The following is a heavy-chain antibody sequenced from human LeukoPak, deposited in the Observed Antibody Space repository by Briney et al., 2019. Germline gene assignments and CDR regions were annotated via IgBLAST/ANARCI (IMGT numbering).Heavy chain of an antibody. CDR2: IVVGSGNT. Sequence: SVKVSCKASGFTFTSSAMQWVRQARGQRLEWIGWIVVGSGNTNYAQKFQERVTITRDMSTSTAYMELSSLRSEDTAVYYCAAEKGSYDSSGYSFHWGQGTLVTVSS. CDR3: AAEKGSYDSSGYSFH. V-gene: IGHV1-58*02. D-gene: IGHD3-22*01. CDR1: GFTFTSSA. J-gene: IGHJ4*02.